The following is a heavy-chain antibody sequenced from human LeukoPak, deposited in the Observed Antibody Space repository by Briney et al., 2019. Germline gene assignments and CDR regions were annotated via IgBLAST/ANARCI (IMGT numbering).Heavy chain of an antibody. D-gene: IGHD1-1*01. CDR3: ATYMLRDNWNVHTFDS. CDR1: GGTFITYT. CDR2: IIPIFGTA. Sequence: LVKVSCKASGGTFITYTINWVRQAPGQGLEWMGGIIPIFGTANYAQKFQGRVTVTTDDSTSTAFMELSSLRSEDTAVYYCATYMLRDNWNVHTFDSWGQGTLVTVSS. V-gene: IGHV1-69*05. J-gene: IGHJ4*02.